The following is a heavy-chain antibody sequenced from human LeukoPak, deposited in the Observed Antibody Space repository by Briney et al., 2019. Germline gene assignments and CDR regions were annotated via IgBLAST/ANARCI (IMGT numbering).Heavy chain of an antibody. CDR3: ARGYSYGDYYYYYGMDV. CDR1: GGSFSGYY. V-gene: IGHV4-34*01. Sequence: SETLSLTCAVYGGSFSGYYWSWIRQPPGKGLEWIGEINHSGSTNYNPSLKSRVTISVDTSKNQFSLKLSSVTVADTAVYYCARGYSYGDYYYYYGMDVWGQGTTVTVSS. D-gene: IGHD5-18*01. J-gene: IGHJ6*02. CDR2: INHSGST.